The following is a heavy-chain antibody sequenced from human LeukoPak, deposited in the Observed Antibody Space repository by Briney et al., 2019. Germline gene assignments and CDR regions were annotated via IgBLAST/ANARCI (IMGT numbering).Heavy chain of an antibody. V-gene: IGHV3-9*01. D-gene: IGHD4-23*01. CDR1: GFTFDDYA. CDR3: AKAGSVGGKGTLYYFDS. Sequence: GGSLRLSCAASGFTFDDYAMHWVRQPPGKGLEWVSDINWNSGRIDYADSVKGRFTVPRDNAKNSLYLQMYSLRPEDTAFYYCAKAGSVGGKGTLYYFDSWGQGTLVTVSS. J-gene: IGHJ4*02. CDR2: INWNSGRI.